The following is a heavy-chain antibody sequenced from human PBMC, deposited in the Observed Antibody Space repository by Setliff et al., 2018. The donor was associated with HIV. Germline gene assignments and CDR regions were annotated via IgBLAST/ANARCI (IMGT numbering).Heavy chain of an antibody. V-gene: IGHV4-38-2*02. J-gene: IGHJ4*02. Sequence: PSETLSLTCTVSGYSISSGYYWGWIRQPPGKGLEWIGSIYHSGSTYYNPSLKSRVTISVDTSKNQFSLKLSSVTAADTAVYYCARVPRGGSYVDYWGQGTLVTVFS. CDR3: ARVPRGGSYVDY. CDR2: IYHSGST. D-gene: IGHD1-26*01. CDR1: GYSISSGYY.